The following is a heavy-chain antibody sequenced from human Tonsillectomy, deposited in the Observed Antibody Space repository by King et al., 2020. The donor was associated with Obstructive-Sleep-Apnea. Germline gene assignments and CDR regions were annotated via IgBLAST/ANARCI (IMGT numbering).Heavy chain of an antibody. D-gene: IGHD3-22*01. CDR1: GYTFTSYY. Sequence: QLVQSGAEVKKPGASVKVSCKASGYTFTSYYMHWVRQAPGQWLEWMVIINPSGGSTSYAQKFQGRVTMTRDTSTSTVYMELSSLRSEDTAVYYCARDLPYYYDSSGYNFDYWGQGTLVTVSS. CDR2: INPSGGST. V-gene: IGHV1-46*03. J-gene: IGHJ4*02. CDR3: ARDLPYYYDSSGYNFDY.